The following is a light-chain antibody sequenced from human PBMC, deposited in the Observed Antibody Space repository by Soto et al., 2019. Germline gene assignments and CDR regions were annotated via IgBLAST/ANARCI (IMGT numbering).Light chain of an antibody. J-gene: IGKJ1*01. CDR1: QSVSNN. CDR2: GAS. Sequence: EIVMTQSPATLSVSPGQRATLSCRASQSVSNNLAWYQQKPGQAPRLFIYGASTRATGIPARFSGSGSGTDFTLTISSLQSEDFAIYYCQHYNNWPPWTFGQGTKVEIK. CDR3: QHYNNWPPWT. V-gene: IGKV3-15*01.